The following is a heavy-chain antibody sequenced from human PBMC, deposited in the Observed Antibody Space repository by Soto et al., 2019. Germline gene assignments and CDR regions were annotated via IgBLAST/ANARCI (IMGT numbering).Heavy chain of an antibody. D-gene: IGHD1-1*01. CDR1: GYGFTTYG. CDR2: ISAHNGNT. Sequence: QVHLVQSGAEVKKPGASVKVSCKGSGYGFTTYGITWVRQAPGQGLEWMAWISAHNGNTNYAQKLQGRVNVTRDTSTSTAYMELRGLRSDDTAVYYCARGRYGDYWGQGALVTVSS. V-gene: IGHV1-18*01. CDR3: ARGRYGDY. J-gene: IGHJ4*02.